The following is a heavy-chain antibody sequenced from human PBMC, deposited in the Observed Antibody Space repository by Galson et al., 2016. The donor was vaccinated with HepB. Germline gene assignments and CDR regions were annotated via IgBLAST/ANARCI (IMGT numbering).Heavy chain of an antibody. Sequence: SLRLSCAASGFTFNRYGMSWVRQAPGKGLEWVSSITGSGYTGGATSSADSVKGRFTISRDNSRNTVFLQMDSLRAEDTAIYYCARSVERKNESSGGLLSYGDRWVQGTRVTVSS. V-gene: IGHV3-23*01. CDR2: ITGSGYTGGAT. J-gene: IGHJ5*02. D-gene: IGHD6-19*01. CDR3: ARSVERKNESSGGLLSYGDR. CDR1: GFTFNRYG.